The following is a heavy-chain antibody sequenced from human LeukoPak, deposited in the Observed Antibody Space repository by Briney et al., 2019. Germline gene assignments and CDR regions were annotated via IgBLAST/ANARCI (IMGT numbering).Heavy chain of an antibody. J-gene: IGHJ3*02. V-gene: IGHV3-23*01. CDR3: AKDLGYCSSTSCQHDAFDI. Sequence: PGGSLRLSCAASGFTFSSYAMSWVRQAPGKGLEWVSAISGSGGSTYYADSVKGRFTISRDNSKNTLYLQMNSLRAEDAAVYYCAKDLGYCSSTSCQHDAFDIWGQGTMVTVPS. CDR1: GFTFSSYA. D-gene: IGHD2-2*01. CDR2: ISGSGGST.